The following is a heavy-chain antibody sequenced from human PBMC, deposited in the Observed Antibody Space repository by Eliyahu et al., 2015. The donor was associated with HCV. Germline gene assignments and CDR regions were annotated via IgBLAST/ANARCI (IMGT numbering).Heavy chain of an antibody. CDR3: ARLTFPKSSSGGLS. J-gene: IGHJ5*02. V-gene: IGHV4-39*01. Sequence: GLEWIASLFYSGATYYNPSLKSRVTGSVDTFKNQFSLKLTSVTAADTAVYYCARLTFPKSSSGGLSWGQGTLVTVSS. CDR2: LFYSGAT. D-gene: IGHD5-12*01.